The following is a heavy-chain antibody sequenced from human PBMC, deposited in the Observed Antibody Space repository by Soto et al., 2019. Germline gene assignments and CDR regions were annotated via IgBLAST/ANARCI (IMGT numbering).Heavy chain of an antibody. Sequence: QVQLVESGGGVVQPGRSLRLSCAASGFTFSSYGMHWVRQAPGKGLDRVAVIWYDGSNKYYADSVKGRFTISRDNSQNTMYLQMNSLGAEDTAVYYCAREGTYCSGGSCYPHFDYWGKGTLVTVSS. CDR3: AREGTYCSGGSCYPHFDY. V-gene: IGHV3-33*01. D-gene: IGHD2-15*01. CDR1: GFTFSSYG. CDR2: IWYDGSNK. J-gene: IGHJ4*02.